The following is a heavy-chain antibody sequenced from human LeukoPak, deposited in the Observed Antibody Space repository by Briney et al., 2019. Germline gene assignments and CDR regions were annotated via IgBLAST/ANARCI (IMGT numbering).Heavy chain of an antibody. D-gene: IGHD3-3*01. V-gene: IGHV3-23*01. J-gene: IGHJ4*02. CDR1: GFTFSSYA. Sequence: GGSLRLSCAASGFTFSSYAMSWVRQAPGKGLEWVSAISGSGGSTYYADSVKGRFTISRDNSKNTLYLQMNSLRAEDTAVYYCAKAAGYYDFWSGYPLCNYWGQGTLVTVSS. CDR2: ISGSGGST. CDR3: AKAAGYYDFWSGYPLCNY.